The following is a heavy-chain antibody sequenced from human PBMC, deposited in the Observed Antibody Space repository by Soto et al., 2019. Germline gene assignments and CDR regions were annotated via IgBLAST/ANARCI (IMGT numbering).Heavy chain of an antibody. CDR2: INVSDGST. D-gene: IGHD6-19*01. Sequence: ASVKVSCKASGYPFTSYYLHWVRQAPGQGPEWMGRINVSDGSTRYAQNFQGRVTMTRDTSTTTVYMELSPLSSDDTAVYYCAREAAVAGTAFDHWGQGTLVTVSS. J-gene: IGHJ5*02. V-gene: IGHV1-46*01. CDR3: AREAAVAGTAFDH. CDR1: GYPFTSYY.